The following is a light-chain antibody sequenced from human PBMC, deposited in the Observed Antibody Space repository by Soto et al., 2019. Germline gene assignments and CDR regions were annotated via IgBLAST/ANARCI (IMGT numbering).Light chain of an antibody. J-gene: IGLJ1*01. V-gene: IGLV2-14*01. CDR2: EVS. CDR3: SSFTSSSTLV. CDR1: SADVGAYHY. Sequence: QSVLTQPASVSGSPGQSITVSCAGTSADVGAYHYVSWYQQDPGKAPKLIIYEVSNRPSGVSDRFSGSKSGNTASLTISGLQAEDEADYYCSSFTSSSTLVFGTGTKVTVL.